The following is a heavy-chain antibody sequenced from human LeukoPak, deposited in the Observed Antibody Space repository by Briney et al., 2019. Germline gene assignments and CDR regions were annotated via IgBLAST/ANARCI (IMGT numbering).Heavy chain of an antibody. CDR1: GGSISAYY. CDR3: ARHYYDTSGYYYFDY. D-gene: IGHD3-22*01. V-gene: IGHV4-59*08. CDR2: IYYSGST. J-gene: IGHJ4*02. Sequence: PSETLSLTCHVSGGSISAYYWSWIRQPPGKGLEYMGYIYYSGSTDYNPSFKSRITISVDTSKNQFSLKLSSVTAADTAVYYCARHYYDTSGYYYFDYWGQGTLVTVSS.